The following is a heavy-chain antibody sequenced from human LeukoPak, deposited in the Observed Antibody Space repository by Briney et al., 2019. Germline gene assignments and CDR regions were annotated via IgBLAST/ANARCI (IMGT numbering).Heavy chain of an antibody. CDR3: ARRVHHMDV. Sequence: SETLSLTCAVYGGSFSGYYWSWVRQAPGKGLEWIGYIFNSGNTNYNPSLKGRVTISVDTSKNQLSLKVNSVTAADAAVYYCARRVHHMDVWGQGTTVTISS. V-gene: IGHV4-59*08. CDR2: IFNSGNT. J-gene: IGHJ6*02. CDR1: GGSFSGYY.